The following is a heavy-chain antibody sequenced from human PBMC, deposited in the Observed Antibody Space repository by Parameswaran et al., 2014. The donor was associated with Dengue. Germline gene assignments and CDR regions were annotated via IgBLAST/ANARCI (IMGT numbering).Heavy chain of an antibody. CDR3: ATGDCSSTSCYTGRGDFDY. CDR1: GGSISSSSYY. Sequence: ASETLSLTCTVSGGSISSSSYYWGWIRQPPGKGLEWIGSIYYSGSTYYNPSLKSRVTISVDTSKNQFSLKLSSVTAADTAVYYCATGDCSSTSCYTGRGDFDYWGQGTLVTVSS. D-gene: IGHD2-2*02. V-gene: IGHV4-39*01. CDR2: IYYSGST. J-gene: IGHJ4*02.